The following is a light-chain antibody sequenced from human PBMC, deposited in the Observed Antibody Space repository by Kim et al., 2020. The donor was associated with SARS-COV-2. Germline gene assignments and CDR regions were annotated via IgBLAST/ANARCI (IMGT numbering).Light chain of an antibody. J-gene: IGLJ2*01. CDR2: GKN. V-gene: IGLV3-19*01. CDR1: SLRSYY. Sequence: SSELTQDPAVSVALGQTVRITCQGDSLRSYYASWYQQKPGQAPVLVIYGKNNRPSGIPDRFSGSSSGNTASLIITGAQAEDEADYYCNSRDSSGNPVVFG. CDR3: NSRDSSGNPVV.